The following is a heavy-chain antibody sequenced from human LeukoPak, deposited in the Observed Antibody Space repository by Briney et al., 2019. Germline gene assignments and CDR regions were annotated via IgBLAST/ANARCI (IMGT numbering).Heavy chain of an antibody. D-gene: IGHD3-9*01. CDR3: AKARGVLRYFDWLSY. Sequence: GGSLRLSCAASGFTFSSYWMHWVRQAPGKGLVWVSRINSDGSSTNYADSVKGRFTISRDNAKNTLYLQMNSLRAEDTAVYYCAKARGVLRYFDWLSYWGQGTLVTVSS. V-gene: IGHV3-74*01. CDR1: GFTFSSYW. J-gene: IGHJ4*02. CDR2: INSDGSST.